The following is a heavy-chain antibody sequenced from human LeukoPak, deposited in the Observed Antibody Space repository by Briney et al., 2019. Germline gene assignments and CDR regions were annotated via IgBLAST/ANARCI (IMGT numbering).Heavy chain of an antibody. CDR1: GCSFSDYY. CDR3: ARGARPVAMRNYFDY. J-gene: IGHJ4*02. Sequence: GGSLSLSCAASGCSFSDYYMSWVRLPPGTGMERVAYIGISGSTISYADSVNDRLTISTDNTTKSLYLQMNSLITADEAVYYCARGARPVAMRNYFDYWGQGTLVTVSS. V-gene: IGHV3-11*01. CDR2: IGISGSTI. D-gene: IGHD2-2*01.